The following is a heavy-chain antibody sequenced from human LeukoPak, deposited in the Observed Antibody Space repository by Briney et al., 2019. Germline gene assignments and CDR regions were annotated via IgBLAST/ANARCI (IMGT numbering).Heavy chain of an antibody. J-gene: IGHJ3*01. V-gene: IGHV3-21*01. CDR3: ARVDAFDL. CDR2: ISSSSSYI. Sequence: GGSLRLSCAASGFTFSSYDMNWVRQAPGRGLEWVSYISSSSSYIYYADSVKGRFTISRDNAKNSLYLQMNSLRAEDTAVYYCARVDAFDLWGQGTMVTVSS. CDR1: GFTFSSYD.